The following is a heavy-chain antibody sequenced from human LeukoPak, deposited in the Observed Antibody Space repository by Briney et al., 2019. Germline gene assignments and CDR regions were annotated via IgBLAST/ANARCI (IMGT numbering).Heavy chain of an antibody. CDR1: GFSIRNYN. V-gene: IGHV3-48*01. D-gene: IGHD1-14*01. CDR3: ATEPLYYYYMDV. J-gene: IGHJ6*03. Sequence: PGGSLRLSCAASGFSIRNYNMNWVRQAPGKGLEWLSSISSSSGTIFYADSVKGRLTISRDNAKNSLFLQMNSLRAEDTAVYYCATEPLYYYYMDVWGKGTTVTVSS. CDR2: ISSSSGTI.